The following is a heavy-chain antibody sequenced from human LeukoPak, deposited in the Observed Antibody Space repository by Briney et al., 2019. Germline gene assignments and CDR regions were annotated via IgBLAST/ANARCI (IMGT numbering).Heavy chain of an antibody. Sequence: SETLSLTCTVSGGSISSGGYYWSWIRQHPGKGLEWIGYIYYSGSTYYNPSLKSRATISVDTSKNQFSLKLSSVTAADTAVYYCASSLFSVVVVFDYWGQGTLVTVSS. J-gene: IGHJ4*02. CDR3: ASSLFSVVVVFDY. CDR2: IYYSGST. CDR1: GGSISSGGYY. V-gene: IGHV4-31*03. D-gene: IGHD3-22*01.